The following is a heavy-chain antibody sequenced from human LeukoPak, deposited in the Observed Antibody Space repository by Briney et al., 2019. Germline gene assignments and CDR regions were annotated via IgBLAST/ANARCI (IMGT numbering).Heavy chain of an antibody. D-gene: IGHD5-24*01. V-gene: IGHV4-34*01. Sequence: SETLSLTCAVYGGSFSGYYWSWIRQPPGKGLEWVGEINHSGSTNYNPSLKSRVTISVDTSKNQFSLKLSSVTAEDTAVYYCAKGEMGTTSYYFDYWGQGTLVTVSS. CDR3: AKGEMGTTSYYFDY. CDR2: INHSGST. J-gene: IGHJ4*02. CDR1: GGSFSGYY.